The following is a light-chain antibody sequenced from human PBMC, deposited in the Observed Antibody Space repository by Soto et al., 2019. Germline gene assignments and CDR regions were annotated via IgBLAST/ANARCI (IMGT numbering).Light chain of an antibody. Sequence: QSALTQPPSSSGIPGQRVTISCFRGSSNMGTNTVGWYQQLPGAAPKVLIYVNDKRPSGVPDRFSGSNSGTSASLTISGLQSEGEADYYCVAWDDNLDAHVFGTGTKVTVL. J-gene: IGLJ1*01. CDR3: VAWDDNLDAHV. V-gene: IGLV1-44*01. CDR1: SSNMGTNT. CDR2: VND.